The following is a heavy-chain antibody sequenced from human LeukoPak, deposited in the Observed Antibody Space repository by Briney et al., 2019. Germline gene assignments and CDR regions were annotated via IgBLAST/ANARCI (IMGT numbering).Heavy chain of an antibody. CDR3: ARVNTIFGVVYYYMDV. CDR1: GGSISSDGYY. V-gene: IGHV4-61*08. J-gene: IGHJ6*03. CDR2: IYYSGST. D-gene: IGHD3-3*01. Sequence: SETLSLTCTVSGGSISSDGYYWSWIRQPPGKGLEWIGYIYYSGSTNYNPSLKSRVTISVDTSKNQFSLKLSSVTAADTAVYYCARVNTIFGVVYYYMDVWGKGTTVTVSS.